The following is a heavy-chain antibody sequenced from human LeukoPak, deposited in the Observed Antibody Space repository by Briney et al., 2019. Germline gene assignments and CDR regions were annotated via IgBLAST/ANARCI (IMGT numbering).Heavy chain of an antibody. CDR1: GYTSTSYD. CDR3: ARGPTMVRGVIEGYFQH. Sequence: GASVKVSCKASGYTSTSYDINWVRQATGQGLEWMGWMNPNSGNTGYAQKLQGRVTMTRNTSISTAYMELSSLRSEDTAVYYCARGPTMVRGVIEGYFQHWGQGTLVTVSS. D-gene: IGHD3-10*01. V-gene: IGHV1-8*01. J-gene: IGHJ1*01. CDR2: MNPNSGNT.